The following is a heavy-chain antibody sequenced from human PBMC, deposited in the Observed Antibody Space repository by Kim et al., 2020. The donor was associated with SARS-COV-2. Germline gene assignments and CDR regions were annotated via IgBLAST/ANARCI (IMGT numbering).Heavy chain of an antibody. J-gene: IGHJ4*02. CDR2: INHSGST. D-gene: IGHD5-18*01. CDR1: GGSFSGYY. V-gene: IGHV4-34*01. Sequence: SETLSLTCAVYGGSFSGYYWSWIRQPPGKGLEWIGEINHSGSTNYNPSLKSRVTISVDTSKNQFSLKLSSVTAADTAVYYCARPRDTAMVTGFDYWGQGT. CDR3: ARPRDTAMVTGFDY.